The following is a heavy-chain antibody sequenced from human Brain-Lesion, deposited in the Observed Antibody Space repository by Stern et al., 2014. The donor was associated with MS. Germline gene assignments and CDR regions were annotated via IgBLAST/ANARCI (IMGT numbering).Heavy chain of an antibody. D-gene: IGHD3-22*01. CDR2: ISYDGSNK. CDR1: GFTFSSFG. J-gene: IGHJ4*02. CDR3: AKDRQWLTYFFDY. V-gene: IGHV3-30*18. Sequence: VQLGESGGGVVQPGRPLRLSCAASGFTFSSFGMHWVRQAPGKGLEWVAVISYDGSNKYYADSVKGRFTISRDNSKNTLYMQMNSLRAEDTAVYYCAKDRQWLTYFFDYWGQGSLVTVSS.